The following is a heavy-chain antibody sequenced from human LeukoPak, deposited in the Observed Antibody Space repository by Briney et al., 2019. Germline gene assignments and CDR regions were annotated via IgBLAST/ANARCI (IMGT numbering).Heavy chain of an antibody. V-gene: IGHV4-38-2*02. CDR3: ARDPVLKKKFWNHPSYYFDY. J-gene: IGHJ4*02. CDR1: GYSISSGYY. Sequence: SETLSLTCTVSGYSISSGYYWGWIRQPPGKGLEWIGSIYHSGSTYYNPSLKSRVTISVDTSKNQFSLKLSSVTAADTAVYYCARDPVLKKKFWNHPSYYFDYWGQGTLVTVSS. CDR2: IYHSGST. D-gene: IGHD1-14*01.